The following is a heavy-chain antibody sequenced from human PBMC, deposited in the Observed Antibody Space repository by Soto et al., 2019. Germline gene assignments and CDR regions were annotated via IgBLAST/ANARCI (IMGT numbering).Heavy chain of an antibody. CDR3: VREGSGWYSHGSFDF. D-gene: IGHD6-19*01. CDR1: GFTFSNYA. Sequence: EVHLLESGGGLVRPGESLRLSCTASGFTFSNYAMNWVRQVPGKGLEWLSVISAGGDRADYADSVQGRFTISRDNSKNALHLQVNSLRAEDTAIYYCVREGSGWYSHGSFDFWGRGTMVTVSS. CDR2: ISAGGDRA. V-gene: IGHV3-23*01. J-gene: IGHJ3*01.